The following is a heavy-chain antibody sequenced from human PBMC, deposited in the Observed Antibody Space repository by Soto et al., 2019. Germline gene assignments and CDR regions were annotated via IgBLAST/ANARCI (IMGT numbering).Heavy chain of an antibody. J-gene: IGHJ3*02. CDR2: IKQRGSEK. CDR1: GFTFSTYW. CDR3: ARVNTHAFDI. V-gene: IGHV3-7*03. Sequence: PGGSLRLSCAASGFTFSTYWMSCVRQAPGKGLEWVANIKQRGSEKYYVDSVKGRFTISRDDAKNSLYLQMNSLRAEDTAVYYCARVNTHAFDIWGQGKMVTV.